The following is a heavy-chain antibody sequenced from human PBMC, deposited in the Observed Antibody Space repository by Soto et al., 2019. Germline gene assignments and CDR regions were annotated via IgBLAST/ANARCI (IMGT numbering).Heavy chain of an antibody. CDR3: ARVRAIFGVVRTWMDV. CDR2: ISAYNGNT. Sequence: QVQLVQSGAEVKKPGASVKVSCKASGYTFTSYGISWVRQAPGQGLEWMGWISAYNGNTNYAQKLQGRVTMTTDTSTSTAYLELRSVGSDDTAVYYCARVRAIFGVVRTWMDVWGQGTTVTVSS. CDR1: GYTFTSYG. J-gene: IGHJ6*02. V-gene: IGHV1-18*01. D-gene: IGHD3-3*01.